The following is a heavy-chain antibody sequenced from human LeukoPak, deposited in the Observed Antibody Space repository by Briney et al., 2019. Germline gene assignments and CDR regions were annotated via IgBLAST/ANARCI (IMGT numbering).Heavy chain of an antibody. CDR1: GGSIRRLY. V-gene: IGHV4-59*08. Sequence: PSDTLSLTCSVSGGSIRRLYWSWIRQPPGKGLEWIGYIYYTGSTNYNTSHKSRITMFVDMSKNQYTLILSSVTAAATAEYYCARHRAYSSASPFDYWGQGTRVIVTS. D-gene: IGHD6-6*01. J-gene: IGHJ4*02. CDR3: ARHRAYSSASPFDY. CDR2: IYYTGST.